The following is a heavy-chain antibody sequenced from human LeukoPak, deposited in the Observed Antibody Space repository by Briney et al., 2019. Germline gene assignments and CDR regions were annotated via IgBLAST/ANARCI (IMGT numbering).Heavy chain of an antibody. CDR1: GYSFTSYW. CDR2: IYPGDSDT. D-gene: IGHD6-13*01. CDR3: ARLDPPGDIAAAGINWFDP. Sequence: GESLKISCKGSGYSFTSYWIGWVRQMPGKGLEWMGIIYPGDSDTRYSPSFQGQVTISAEKFISTAYLQWSSPKASDTAMYYCARLDPPGDIAAAGINWFDPWGQGTLVTVSS. V-gene: IGHV5-51*01. J-gene: IGHJ5*02.